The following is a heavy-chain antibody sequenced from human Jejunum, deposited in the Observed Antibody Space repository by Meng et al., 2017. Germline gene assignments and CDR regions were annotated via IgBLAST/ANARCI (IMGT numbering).Heavy chain of an antibody. Sequence: SETLSLTCNVSGGSINGFYWNWIRQPAGKGLEWIGRIAPSGSTNNNPSLKSRVTMSVDTSKNQFSLKLTSVTAADTAVYFCARGDYYASGSYHTGWFDPWGQGTLVTVSS. D-gene: IGHD3-10*01. J-gene: IGHJ5*02. CDR2: IAPSGST. V-gene: IGHV4-4*07. CDR1: GGSINGFY. CDR3: ARGDYYASGSYHTGWFDP.